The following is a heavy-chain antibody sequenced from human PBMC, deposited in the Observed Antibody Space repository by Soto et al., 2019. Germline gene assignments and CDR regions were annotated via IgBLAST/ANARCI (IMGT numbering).Heavy chain of an antibody. CDR3: AREDVDTGL. CDR2: ISAYNGNT. J-gene: IGHJ4*02. D-gene: IGHD5-18*01. Sequence: QVQLVQSGAEVKKPGASVKVSCKTSGYTFRTYVITWVRQAPGHGLEWMGWISAYNGNTNYAQNLQGRVTLTTDTSTSTAHMELRSLRSDDTAVYFCAREDVDTGLWGQGTLVTVSS. V-gene: IGHV1-18*01. CDR1: GYTFRTYV.